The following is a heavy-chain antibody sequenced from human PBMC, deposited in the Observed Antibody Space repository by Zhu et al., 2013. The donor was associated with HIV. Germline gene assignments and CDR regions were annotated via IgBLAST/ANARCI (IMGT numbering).Heavy chain of an antibody. CDR2: IIPIFGTA. Sequence: QVQLVQSGAEVKKPGSSVKVSCKASGGTFSSYAISWVRQAPGQGLEWMGGIIPIFGTANYAQKFQGRVTITADESTSTAYMELSSLRSEDTAVYYCARQYYDFWSGYYYGMDVWGQGTTVTVSS. CDR3: ARQYYDFWSGYYYGMDV. V-gene: IGHV1-69*01. D-gene: IGHD3-3*01. J-gene: IGHJ6*02. CDR1: GGTFSSYA.